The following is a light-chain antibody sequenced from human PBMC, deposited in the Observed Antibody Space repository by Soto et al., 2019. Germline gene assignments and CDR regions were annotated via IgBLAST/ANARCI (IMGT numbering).Light chain of an antibody. CDR3: SSYTSSSALDV. CDR2: EVS. CDR1: TSDVGGYNS. J-gene: IGLJ1*01. V-gene: IGLV2-14*01. Sequence: QSALTQRASVSGSPGQSITISCTGTTSDVGGYNSVSWYQQHPGKAPTLIIYEVSNRPSGVSNRFSGSKSGNTASLTISGLQAEDEADYYCSSYTSSSALDVFGTGTKVTVL.